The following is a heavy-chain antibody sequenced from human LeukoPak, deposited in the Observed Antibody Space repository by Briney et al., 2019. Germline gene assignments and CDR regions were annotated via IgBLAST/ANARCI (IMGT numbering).Heavy chain of an antibody. J-gene: IGHJ3*02. V-gene: IGHV3-23*01. D-gene: IGHD2-15*01. CDR2: ISGSGTGT. CDR3: ARQPPDSRIGYCSGVGCPGDAFDI. Sequence: GGSLRLSCAASGFTFSNSAMSWVRQAPGKGLEWVSTISGSGTGTYYADSVKGRFTISRDNSKNTLYLQMNSLRAEDTAIYYCARQPPDSRIGYCSGVGCPGDAFDIWGQGTMVTVSS. CDR1: GFTFSNSA.